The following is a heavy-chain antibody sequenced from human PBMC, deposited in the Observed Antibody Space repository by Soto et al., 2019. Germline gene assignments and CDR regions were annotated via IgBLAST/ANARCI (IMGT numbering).Heavy chain of an antibody. CDR1: GGSFINHY. CDR3: ARGDILIGSRNWFDP. D-gene: IGHD3-9*01. J-gene: IGHJ5*02. CDR2: INHIGIT. Sequence: QVQLQQWGAGLLKPSETLSLTCAVYGGSFINHYWSWIRQPPGKGLGWIGEINHIGITNYNPSLKSRVTLSVYTFKKQFSLKLSSVAAADTAVYYCARGDILIGSRNWFDPWGQGTLVTVSS. V-gene: IGHV4-34*01.